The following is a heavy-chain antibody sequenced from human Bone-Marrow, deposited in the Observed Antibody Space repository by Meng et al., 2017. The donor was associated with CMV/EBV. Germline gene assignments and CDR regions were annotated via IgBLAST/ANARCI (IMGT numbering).Heavy chain of an antibody. D-gene: IGHD6-13*01. CDR3: ARGPFSSSWYSLDY. Sequence: KVSGYTFTDFSMHWVRQAPGQGLEWMGWINPNSGDTNFAQKFQVRVTMTRDTSISTAYMELARLRSDDTALYYCARGPFSSSWYSLDYWGQGTLVTVSS. V-gene: IGHV1-2*02. J-gene: IGHJ4*02. CDR2: INPNSGDT. CDR1: GYTFTDFS.